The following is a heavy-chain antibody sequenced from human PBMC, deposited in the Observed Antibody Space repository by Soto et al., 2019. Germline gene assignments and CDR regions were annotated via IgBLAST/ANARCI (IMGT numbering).Heavy chain of an antibody. J-gene: IGHJ6*03. CDR1: GFSLSNARMG. D-gene: IGHD3-16*01. V-gene: IGHV2-26*01. Sequence: QLTLKESGPVLVKPTEPLTLTCTVSGFSLSNARMGVSWIRQPPGKALEWLAHIFSNDEKSYPTSLKSRLTVSKNTSKSQVVLTMTNIDPVDTATDYGARTQIGDYYYMDVWGKGTTVTVSS. CDR3: ARTQIGDYYYMDV. CDR2: IFSNDEK.